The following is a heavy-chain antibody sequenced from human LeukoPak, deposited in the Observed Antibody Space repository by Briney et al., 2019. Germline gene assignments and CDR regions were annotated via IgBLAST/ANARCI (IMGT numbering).Heavy chain of an antibody. V-gene: IGHV5-10-1*01. CDR1: RYSFTSYW. CDR2: IDPSDSYT. CDR3: ARLDYDILTGYGNIDY. D-gene: IGHD3-9*01. J-gene: IGHJ4*02. Sequence: LGESLKISCKGSRYSFTSYWINWVRQMPGKGLEWMGRIDPSDSYTNYSPSFQGHVTISADKSISTAYLQWSSLKASDTAMYYCARLDYDILTGYGNIDYWGLGTLVTVSS.